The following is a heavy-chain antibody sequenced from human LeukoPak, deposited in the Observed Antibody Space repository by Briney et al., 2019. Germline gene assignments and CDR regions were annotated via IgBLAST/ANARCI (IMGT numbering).Heavy chain of an antibody. Sequence: GGSLRLSCAASGFTVGSNYMSWVRQAPGKGLEWVSVIYSGGDTYYADSVKGRFTISRDNSKNTLYLQMNSLRAEDTAVYYCAVGSTSVYTYGYLDYWGQGTLVTVSS. CDR1: GFTVGSNY. D-gene: IGHD5-18*01. CDR3: AVGSTSVYTYGYLDY. CDR2: IYSGGDT. V-gene: IGHV3-66*01. J-gene: IGHJ4*02.